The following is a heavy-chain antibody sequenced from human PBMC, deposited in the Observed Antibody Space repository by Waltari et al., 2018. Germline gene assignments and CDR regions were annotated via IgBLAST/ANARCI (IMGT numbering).Heavy chain of an antibody. CDR2: IIPIFGTA. D-gene: IGHD5-12*01. J-gene: IGHJ3*02. CDR1: GGNFSSYA. CDR3: AREPDVNIVARGDFDI. V-gene: IGHV1-69*08. Sequence: QVQLVQSGAEVKKPGSSVTVSCKASGGNFSSYAISWVRQAPGQGLEWMVRIIPIFGTANYAQKFQGRVTITADKSTSTAYMELSSLRSEDTAVYYCAREPDVNIVARGDFDIWGQGTMVTVSS.